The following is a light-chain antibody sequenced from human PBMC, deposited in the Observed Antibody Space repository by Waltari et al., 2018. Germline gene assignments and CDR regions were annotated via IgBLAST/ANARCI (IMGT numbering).Light chain of an antibody. CDR3: FSYAGSNTFYV. Sequence: QSALTQPASVSGSPGQSITTSCSGSSSDLGNYNLVSWYQQHPGKAPKLVIYEGNKRPSGVSARFSGSKSGNTASLTISGLQAEDEADYYCFSYAGSNTFYVFATGTKVTVL. V-gene: IGLV2-23*01. CDR1: SSDLGNYNL. J-gene: IGLJ1*01. CDR2: EGN.